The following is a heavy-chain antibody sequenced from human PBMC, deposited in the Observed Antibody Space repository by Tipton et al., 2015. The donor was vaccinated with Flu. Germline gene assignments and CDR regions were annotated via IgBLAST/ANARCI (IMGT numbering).Heavy chain of an antibody. Sequence: SLRLSCAASGFTFSDFWMKWVRQAPGKGLEWVANINQDGSEKYYVDSVKGRFTISRDNAKNSLYLQLNSLRAEDTAVYYCSISLNSWGQGTLVTVSS. V-gene: IGHV3-7*01. CDR1: GFTFSDFW. CDR2: INQDGSEK. J-gene: IGHJ4*02. CDR3: SISLNS.